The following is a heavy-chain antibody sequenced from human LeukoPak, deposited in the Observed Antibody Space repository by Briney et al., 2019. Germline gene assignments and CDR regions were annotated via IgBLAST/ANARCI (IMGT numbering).Heavy chain of an antibody. CDR3: AKDRESSGYSLAWGPKPKNYHFSGMDV. CDR1: GFKLLSFG. Sequence: GGSLRLSCTVSGFKLLSFGVHWVRQAPGKGLEWVALISHDGSNRFYADSARGRFSISRDVSGNTLFLQMNSLTIEDTATYYCAKDRESSGYSLAWGPKPKNYHFSGMDVWGQGTTVTVS. J-gene: IGHJ6*02. V-gene: IGHV3-30*18. CDR2: ISHDGSNR. D-gene: IGHD4-23*01.